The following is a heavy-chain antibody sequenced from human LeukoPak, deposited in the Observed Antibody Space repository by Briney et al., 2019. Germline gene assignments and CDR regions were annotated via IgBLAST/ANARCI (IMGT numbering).Heavy chain of an antibody. J-gene: IGHJ4*02. D-gene: IGHD6-13*01. CDR1: GFTFSSYS. Sequence: GGSLRLSCAASGFTFSSYSMNWVRQAPGKGLEWVSSISSSSSYIYYADSVKGRFTISRDNAKNSLYLQMNSLRAEDTAVYYCARDKGSSSWTETGLWGQGTLVTVSS. CDR2: ISSSSSYI. V-gene: IGHV3-21*01. CDR3: ARDKGSSSWTETGL.